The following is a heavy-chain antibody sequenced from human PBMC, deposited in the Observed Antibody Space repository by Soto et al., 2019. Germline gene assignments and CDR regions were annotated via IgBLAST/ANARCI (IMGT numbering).Heavy chain of an antibody. CDR3: AGGLSPLGFSTGFYGCSAP. Sequence: SETLSLTCTVSGGSISSYYWSWIRQPPGKGLEWIGYIYYSGSTNYNPSLKSRVTISVDTSKNQFSLKLSSVTAADTAGYYCAGGLSPLGFSTGFYGCSAPWGKGPL. CDR1: GGSISSYY. V-gene: IGHV4-59*01. CDR2: IYYSGST. J-gene: IGHJ5*02. D-gene: IGHD2-2*01.